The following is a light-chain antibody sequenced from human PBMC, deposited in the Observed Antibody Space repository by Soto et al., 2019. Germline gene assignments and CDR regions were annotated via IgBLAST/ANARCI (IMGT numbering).Light chain of an antibody. Sequence: DVQMTQSPSSLSASVGDRVTISCRACQSIASFLNWYQQRPGTAPKLLIYAASNLESGVPSRFSGRGSATDFTLSISSLQPEDFATYFCQQTYSMPVTFGQGTKLEMK. CDR1: QSIASF. V-gene: IGKV1-39*01. CDR3: QQTYSMPVT. CDR2: AAS. J-gene: IGKJ2*01.